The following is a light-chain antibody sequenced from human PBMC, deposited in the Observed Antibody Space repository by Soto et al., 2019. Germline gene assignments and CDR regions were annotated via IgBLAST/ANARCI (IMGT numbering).Light chain of an antibody. V-gene: IGLV1-40*01. CDR2: DNR. CDR1: SPNIGAGYD. Sequence: QSVLTQPPSVSGAPGQSVTISCTGSSPNIGAGYDVHWYQQLPGTAPKLLIYDNRNRPSGVPDRFSGSKSGTSASLAITGLQAEDEADYYCQSYDSSLSAYVFGTGTKVTVL. CDR3: QSYDSSLSAYV. J-gene: IGLJ1*01.